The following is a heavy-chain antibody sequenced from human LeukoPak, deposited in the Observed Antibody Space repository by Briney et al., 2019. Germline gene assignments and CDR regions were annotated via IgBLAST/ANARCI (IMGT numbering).Heavy chain of an antibody. J-gene: IGHJ4*02. CDR1: GGSFSGYY. V-gene: IGHV4-34*01. CDR2: INHSGST. CDR3: ARGIVDFDWLFRFDY. Sequence: AETLSLTCAVYGGSFSGYYWSWIRQPPGKGLECIGEINHSGSTNYNPSLKSRVTISVDTSKNQFSLELSSVTAADTAVYYCARGIVDFDWLFRFDYWGQGTLVTVSS. D-gene: IGHD3-9*01.